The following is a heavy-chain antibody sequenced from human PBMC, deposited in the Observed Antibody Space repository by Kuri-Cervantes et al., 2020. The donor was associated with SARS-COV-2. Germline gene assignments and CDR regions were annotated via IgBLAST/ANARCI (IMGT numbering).Heavy chain of an antibody. D-gene: IGHD1-26*01. V-gene: IGHV3-48*01. CDR2: ISSSSSTI. Sequence: GGSLRLSCAASGFTFSSYSMNWVRQAPGKGLEWVSYISSSSSTIYYADSVKGRFTISRDNAKNSLYLQMNSLKPEDTAVYYCAREEGGELGEAFDYWGQGALVTVSS. CDR1: GFTFSSYS. J-gene: IGHJ4*02. CDR3: AREEGGELGEAFDY.